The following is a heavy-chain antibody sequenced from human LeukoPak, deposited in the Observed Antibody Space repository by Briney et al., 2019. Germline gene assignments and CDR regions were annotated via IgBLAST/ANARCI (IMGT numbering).Heavy chain of an antibody. CDR3: ARHRVIAAAGTGVFDS. CDR1: GDSISSYY. Sequence: SETLSLTCTVSGDSISSYYWGWIRQPPGKGLEWIGYIYYSGSTNYNPSLKSRVTISVGTSKSQFSLKLSSVTAADTAIYYCARHRVIAAAGTGVFDSWGQGTLVTVSS. V-gene: IGHV4-59*08. D-gene: IGHD6-13*01. CDR2: IYYSGST. J-gene: IGHJ4*02.